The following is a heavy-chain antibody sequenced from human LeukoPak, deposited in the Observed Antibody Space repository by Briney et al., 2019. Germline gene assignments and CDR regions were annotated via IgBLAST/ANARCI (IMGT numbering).Heavy chain of an antibody. D-gene: IGHD6-13*01. CDR1: GYSCTSYY. J-gene: IGHJ4*02. CDR2: INPSSGGT. Sequence: GASVKVSCKTSGYSCTSYYIHWVRPAPGQGLEWMGWINPSSGGTEYAQKFQGRVTMTGDTSISTAYMELSRLRSDDSAVYYCARYPVRSWYVYYWGEGTLVTVSS. CDR3: ARYPVRSWYVYY. V-gene: IGHV1-2*02.